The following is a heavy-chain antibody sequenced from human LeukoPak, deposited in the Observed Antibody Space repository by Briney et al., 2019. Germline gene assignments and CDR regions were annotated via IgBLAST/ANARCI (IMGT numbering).Heavy chain of an antibody. CDR2: IYTSEST. CDR1: GGSISSYY. Sequence: PSETLSLTCTVSGGSISSYYWSWIRQPPGKGLEWIGYIYTSESTNYNPSLKSRVTISVDTSKNQFSLKLSSVTAADTAVYYCARRARWYAKEYYMDVWGKGTTVTVSS. D-gene: IGHD2-8*01. J-gene: IGHJ6*03. CDR3: ARRARWYAKEYYMDV. V-gene: IGHV4-4*09.